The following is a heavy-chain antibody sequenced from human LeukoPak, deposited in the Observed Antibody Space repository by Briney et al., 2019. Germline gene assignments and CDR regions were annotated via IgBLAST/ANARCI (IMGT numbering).Heavy chain of an antibody. CDR3: ARDKGYSIDQ. V-gene: IGHV3-11*04. Sequence: GGSLGLSCAASGFTFSDFYMTWIRPAPGKGLEWVSYISNRGSTIHYADSVRGRFTISRDNAKKSLYLQMNSLRAEETAIYYCARDKGYSIDQWGQGTLVTVSS. CDR2: ISNRGSTI. D-gene: IGHD5-18*01. J-gene: IGHJ5*02. CDR1: GFTFSDFY.